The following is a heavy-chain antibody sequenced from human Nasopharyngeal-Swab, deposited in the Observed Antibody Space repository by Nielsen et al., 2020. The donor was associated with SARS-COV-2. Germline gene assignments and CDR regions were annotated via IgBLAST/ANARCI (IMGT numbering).Heavy chain of an antibody. CDR2: IYPGDSDT. CDR1: GYSFTSYW. Sequence: GGSLRLSCKGSGYSFTSYWIGWVRQMPGKGLEWMGIIYPGDSDTRYSPSFQGQVTISADKSISTAYLQWSSLKASDTAMYYCARLGGIVVVPAAGGIDYWGQGTLVTVSS. J-gene: IGHJ4*02. D-gene: IGHD2-2*01. CDR3: ARLGGIVVVPAAGGIDY. V-gene: IGHV5-51*01.